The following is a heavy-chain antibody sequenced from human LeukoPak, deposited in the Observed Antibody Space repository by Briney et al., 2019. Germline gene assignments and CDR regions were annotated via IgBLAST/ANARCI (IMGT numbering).Heavy chain of an antibody. V-gene: IGHV4-59*01. D-gene: IGHD3-10*01. CDR2: IYYSGYT. Sequence: TSETLSLTCSVSGGPISSYYWSWIRQPPGKGLEWIGGIYYSGYTNYKSSLQSRVTISVDTSKNQFSLKLSSVTAADTAVYYCARTTMVRGTYYMDVWGKGTTVTVSS. CDR1: GGPISSYY. CDR3: ARTTMVRGTYYMDV. J-gene: IGHJ6*03.